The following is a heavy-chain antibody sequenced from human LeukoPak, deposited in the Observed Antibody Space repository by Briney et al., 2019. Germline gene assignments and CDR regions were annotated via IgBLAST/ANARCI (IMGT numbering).Heavy chain of an antibody. CDR3: ARSVVVPAAMPYYYYYYGMDV. CDR1: GGTFSSYA. J-gene: IGHJ6*02. CDR2: IIPIFGTA. V-gene: IGHV1-69*01. D-gene: IGHD2-2*01. Sequence: GSSVKVSCKASGGTFSSYAISWVRQAPGQGLEWMGGIIPIFGTANYAQKFQGRVTITADESTSTAYTELSSLRSEDTAVYYCARSVVVPAAMPYYYYYYGMDVWGQGTTVTVSS.